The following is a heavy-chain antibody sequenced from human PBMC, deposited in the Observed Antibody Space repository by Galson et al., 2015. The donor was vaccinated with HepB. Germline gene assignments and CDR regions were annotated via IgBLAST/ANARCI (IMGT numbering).Heavy chain of an antibody. CDR3: ATGMILEWLLYDYYYYYMDV. D-gene: IGHD3-3*01. V-gene: IGHV1-69*13. CDR1: GGTFSSYA. CDR2: IIPIFGTA. Sequence: SVKVSCKASGGTFSSYAISWVRQAPGQGLEWMGGIIPIFGTANYAQKFQGRVTITADESTSTAYMELSSLRSEDTAVYYCATGMILEWLLYDYYYYYMDVWGKGTTVTVSS. J-gene: IGHJ6*03.